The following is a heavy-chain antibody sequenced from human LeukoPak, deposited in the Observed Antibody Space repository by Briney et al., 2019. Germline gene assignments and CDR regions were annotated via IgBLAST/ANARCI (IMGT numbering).Heavy chain of an antibody. CDR3: AKPIIRGVNGWFDP. D-gene: IGHD3-10*01. V-gene: IGHV3-11*01. CDR2: ISGGGSAI. CDR1: GFTFSDYY. Sequence: GGSLRLSCAASGFTFSDYYMTWIHQAPGKGLEWVSYISGGGSAIFYAASVKGRFTISRDNAKNSLYLLMNSLRAEDTAVYYCAKPIIRGVNGWFDPWGQGTLVTVSS. J-gene: IGHJ5*02.